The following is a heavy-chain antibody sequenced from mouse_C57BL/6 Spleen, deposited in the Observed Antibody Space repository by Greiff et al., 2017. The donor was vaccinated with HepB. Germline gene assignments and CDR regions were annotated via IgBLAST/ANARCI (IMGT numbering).Heavy chain of an antibody. CDR2: INPSTGGT. Sequence: EVKLVESGPELVKPGASVKISCKASGYSFTGYYMNWVKQSPEKSLEWIGEINPSTGGTTYNQKFKAKATLTVDKSSSTAYMQLKSLTSEDSAVYYCARYDYDEIWFAYWGQGTLVTVSA. J-gene: IGHJ3*01. CDR1: GYSFTGYY. CDR3: ARYDYDEIWFAY. V-gene: IGHV1-42*01. D-gene: IGHD2-4*01.